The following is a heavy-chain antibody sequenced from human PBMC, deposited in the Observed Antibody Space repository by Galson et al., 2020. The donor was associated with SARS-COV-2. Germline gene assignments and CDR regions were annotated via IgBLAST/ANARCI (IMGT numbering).Heavy chain of an antibody. Sequence: SVKVSCKASGGTFSSYAISWVRQAPGQGLEWMGGIIPIFGTANYAQKFQGRVTITADESTSTAYMELSSLRSEDTAVYYCARGYWNTHYYYYGMDVWGQGTTVTVSS. CDR3: ARGYWNTHYYYYGMDV. CDR2: IIPIFGTA. CDR1: GGTFSSYA. V-gene: IGHV1-69*13. J-gene: IGHJ6*02. D-gene: IGHD1-1*01.